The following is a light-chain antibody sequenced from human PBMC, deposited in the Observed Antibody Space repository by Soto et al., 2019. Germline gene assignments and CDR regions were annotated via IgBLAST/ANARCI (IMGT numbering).Light chain of an antibody. CDR1: QSVSSY. V-gene: IGKV3-11*01. CDR3: QQRSNWPPLT. J-gene: IGKJ4*01. Sequence: EIVLTQSPATLSLSPGERATLSCRASQSVSSYLAWYQQKPGQAPRLLIYDASNRATGIPARFSGSGSGTDFTLTISSLEPEDSAAYSCQQRSNWPPLTFGGGTKVDIK. CDR2: DAS.